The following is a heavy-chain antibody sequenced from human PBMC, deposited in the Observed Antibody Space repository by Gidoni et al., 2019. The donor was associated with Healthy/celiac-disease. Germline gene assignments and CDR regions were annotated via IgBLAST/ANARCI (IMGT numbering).Heavy chain of an antibody. CDR2: ISGSGGST. D-gene: IGHD3-22*01. J-gene: IGHJ4*02. V-gene: IGHV3-23*01. CDR1: GFTFSSYA. CDR3: AKDLRDSRGRWGLLHF. Sequence: EVQLLESGGGLVQPGGSLRLSCAASGFTFSSYAMSWVRQAPGKGLEWVSAISGSGGSTYYADSVKGRFTISRDNSKNTLYLKMNSLRAEDTAVYYCAKDLRDSRGRWGLLHFWGQGTLVTVSS.